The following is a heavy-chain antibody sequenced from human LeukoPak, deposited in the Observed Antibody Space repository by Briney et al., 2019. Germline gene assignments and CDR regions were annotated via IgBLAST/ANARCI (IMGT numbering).Heavy chain of an antibody. CDR3: ARDSSRSTYNWFDP. V-gene: IGHV3-21*01. Sequence: GGSLRLSCAASGFTFSSYGIHWVRQAPGKGLEWVSSISSSSSYIYYADSVKGRFTISRDNAKNSLYLQMNSLRAEDTAVYYCARDSSRSTYNWFDPWGQGTLVTVSS. CDR1: GFTFSSYG. J-gene: IGHJ5*02. CDR2: ISSSSSYI.